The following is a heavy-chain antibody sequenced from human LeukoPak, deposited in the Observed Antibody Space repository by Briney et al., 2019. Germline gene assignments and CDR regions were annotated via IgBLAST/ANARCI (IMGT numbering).Heavy chain of an antibody. CDR2: INPNSGGT. Sequence: PSVKVSCKASGYTFTGYYMHWVRQAPGQGLEWMGWINPNSGGTNYTQKFQGRVTMTRDTSISTAYMEVSRLRSDDTAVYYCATTLGCSSTSCEAVHFDYWGQGTLVTVSS. D-gene: IGHD2-2*01. CDR3: ATTLGCSSTSCEAVHFDY. CDR1: GYTFTGYY. V-gene: IGHV1-2*02. J-gene: IGHJ4*02.